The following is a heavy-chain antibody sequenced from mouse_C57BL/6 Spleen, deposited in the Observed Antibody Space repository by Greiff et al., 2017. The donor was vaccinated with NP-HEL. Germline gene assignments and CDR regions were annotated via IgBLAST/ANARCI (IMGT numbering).Heavy chain of an antibody. D-gene: IGHD2-3*01. Sequence: QVQLKESGAELAKPGASVKLSCTASGYTFTSYWMHWVKQRPGQGLEWIGYINPSSGSTKYNQKFKDKATLTADKSTSTAYMQLSSLTYEDSAVYYCASAYDPRYFDYWGQGTTLTVAS. CDR2: INPSSGST. J-gene: IGHJ2*01. CDR3: ASAYDPRYFDY. V-gene: IGHV1-7*01. CDR1: GYTFTSYW.